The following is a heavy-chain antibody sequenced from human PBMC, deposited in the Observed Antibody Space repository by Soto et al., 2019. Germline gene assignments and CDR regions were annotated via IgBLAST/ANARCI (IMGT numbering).Heavy chain of an antibody. J-gene: IGHJ5*02. CDR1: GYTFTSYA. D-gene: IGHD3-10*01. Sequence: ASVKVSCKASGYTFTSYAMHWVRRAPGQRLEWMGWINAGNGNTKYSQKFQGRVTITRDTSASTAYMELSSLRSEDTAVYYCARDKAPPLGFGEYNWFDPWGQGTLVTVSS. CDR3: ARDKAPPLGFGEYNWFDP. V-gene: IGHV1-3*01. CDR2: INAGNGNT.